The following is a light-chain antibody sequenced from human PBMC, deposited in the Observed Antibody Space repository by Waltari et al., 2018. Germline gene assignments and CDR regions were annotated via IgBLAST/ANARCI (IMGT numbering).Light chain of an antibody. Sequence: LQMTQSPSTLSASVGDRVTITCRASHSISTWVAWYQQKPWKAPNLLIYEASSLENGVPSRFSGSGSGTEFTLTISSLQPDDFATDYCQQFNTYPIPFGRGTKVDIK. V-gene: IGKV1-5*03. CDR3: QQFNTYPIP. CDR2: EAS. J-gene: IGKJ3*01. CDR1: HSISTW.